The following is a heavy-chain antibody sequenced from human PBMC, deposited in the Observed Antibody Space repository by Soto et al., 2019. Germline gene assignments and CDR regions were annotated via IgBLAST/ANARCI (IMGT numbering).Heavy chain of an antibody. D-gene: IGHD2-2*01. CDR3: ARVWHCSSTSCYGYYGMDV. CDR1: GGSISSGDYY. Sequence: PSETLSLTCTVSGGSISSGDYYWSWIRQPPEKGLEWIGYIYYSGSTYYNPSLKSRVTISVDTSKNQFSLKLSSVTAADTAVYYCARVWHCSSTSCYGYYGMDVWGQGTTVTVSS. CDR2: IYYSGST. J-gene: IGHJ6*02. V-gene: IGHV4-30-4*01.